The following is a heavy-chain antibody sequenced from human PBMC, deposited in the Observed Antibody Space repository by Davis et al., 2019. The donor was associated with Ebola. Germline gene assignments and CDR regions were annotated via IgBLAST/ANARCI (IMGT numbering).Heavy chain of an antibody. D-gene: IGHD5-24*01. CDR3: ARGQFVDS. CDR1: GFTFSSYA. Sequence: GGSLRLSCAASGFTFSSYAMHWVRQAPGKGLEYVSAISSNGGSTYYANSVKGRFTISRDNSKNTLYLQMGSLRDEDTAVYYCARGQFVDSWGQGTLLTVSS. J-gene: IGHJ4*02. V-gene: IGHV3-64*01. CDR2: ISSNGGST.